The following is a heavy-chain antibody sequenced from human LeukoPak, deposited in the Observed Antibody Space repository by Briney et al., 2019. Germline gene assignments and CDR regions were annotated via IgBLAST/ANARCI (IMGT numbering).Heavy chain of an antibody. CDR3: ARDQLSSGWSNWFDP. J-gene: IGHJ5*02. Sequence: KPSETLSLTCTVSGGSISSYYWSWIRQPPGKGLEWIGYIYYSGSTNYNPSLKSRVTISVDTSKNQFSLKLSSVTAADTAVYYCARDQLSSGWSNWFDPWGQGTLVTVSS. V-gene: IGHV4-59*01. CDR2: IYYSGST. D-gene: IGHD6-19*01. CDR1: GGSISSYY.